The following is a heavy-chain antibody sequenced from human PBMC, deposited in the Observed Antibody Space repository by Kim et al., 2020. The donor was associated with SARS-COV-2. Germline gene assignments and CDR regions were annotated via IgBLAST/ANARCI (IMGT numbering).Heavy chain of an antibody. CDR3: ARVPVWFGELLSPENWFDP. Sequence: GGSLRLSCAASGFTFSSYWMSWVRQAPGKGLEWVANIKQDGSEKYYVDSVKGRFTISRDNANNSLYLQMNSLRAEDTAVYYCARVPVWFGELLSPENWFDPWGQGTLVTVSS. J-gene: IGHJ5*02. CDR2: IKQDGSEK. D-gene: IGHD3-10*01. CDR1: GFTFSSYW. V-gene: IGHV3-7*01.